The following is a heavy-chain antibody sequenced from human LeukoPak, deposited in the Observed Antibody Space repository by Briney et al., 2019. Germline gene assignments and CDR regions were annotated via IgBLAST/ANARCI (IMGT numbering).Heavy chain of an antibody. CDR2: IYYTGST. Sequence: SETLSLTCTVSGGSISTYYWSWIRQPPGKGLEWIGYIYYTGSTSYSPSLKSRVTMALDASKNQFSLELNSVTPADTAVYYCARGGNYWPQWWFDPWGRGTLVSVSS. CDR1: GGSISTYY. V-gene: IGHV4-59*01. J-gene: IGHJ5*02. D-gene: IGHD1-26*01. CDR3: ARGGNYWPQWWFDP.